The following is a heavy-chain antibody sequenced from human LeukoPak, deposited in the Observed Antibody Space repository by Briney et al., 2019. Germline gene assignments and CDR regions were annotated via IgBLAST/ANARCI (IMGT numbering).Heavy chain of an antibody. CDR2: IYTSGST. CDR3: ARVDFDWLGTTEFDY. D-gene: IGHD3-9*01. V-gene: IGHV4-61*02. J-gene: IGHJ4*01. Sequence: SETLSLTCTVSGGSISSGSYYWSWIRQPAGKGLEWMGRIYTSGSTNYNPSLKSRVTISVDTSKNQFSLKLSSVTAADTAVYYCARVDFDWLGTTEFDYWGHGTLVTASP. CDR1: GGSISSGSYY.